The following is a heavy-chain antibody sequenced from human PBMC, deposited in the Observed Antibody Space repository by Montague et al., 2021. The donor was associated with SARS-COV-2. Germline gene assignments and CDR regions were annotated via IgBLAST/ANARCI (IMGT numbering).Heavy chain of an antibody. CDR3: AKDYSSGWRPGYYFDY. V-gene: IGHV3-9*01. Sequence: SLRLSCAASGFTFGDCAMHWVRQAPGKGLEWVSGISWNSGSIGYADSVXGLFTISRDNAKNSLYLQMNSLRAEDTALYYCAKDYSSGWRPGYYFDYWGQGTLVTVSS. D-gene: IGHD6-19*01. J-gene: IGHJ4*02. CDR1: GFTFGDCA. CDR2: ISWNSGSI.